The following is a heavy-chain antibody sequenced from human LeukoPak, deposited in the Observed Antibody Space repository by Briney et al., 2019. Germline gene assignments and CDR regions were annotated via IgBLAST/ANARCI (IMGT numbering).Heavy chain of an antibody. D-gene: IGHD2-8*01. CDR3: ARAYCTNGVCYDDAFDI. V-gene: IGHV1-46*01. Sequence: ASVKVSCKASGYTFTSYYMHWVRQAPGQGLEWMGIINPSGGSTSYAQKFQGRVTMTRDTSTSTVYMELSSLRSEDTAVYYCARAYCTNGVCYDDAFDIWGQGTMVTVSS. J-gene: IGHJ3*02. CDR2: INPSGGST. CDR1: GYTFTSYY.